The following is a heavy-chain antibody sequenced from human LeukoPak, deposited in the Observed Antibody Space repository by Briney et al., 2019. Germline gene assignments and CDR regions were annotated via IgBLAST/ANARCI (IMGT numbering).Heavy chain of an antibody. Sequence: GASVKVSCKASGYTFTSYGISWVRQAPGQGLEWMGWISAYNGNTNYVQRLQGRVTMTTDTSTSTAYMELGSLRSDDTAVYYCARDLFSGYDYVWGSYRYYFDYWGQGTLVTVSS. CDR1: GYTFTSYG. CDR3: ARDLFSGYDYVWGSYRYYFDY. J-gene: IGHJ4*02. D-gene: IGHD3-16*02. CDR2: ISAYNGNT. V-gene: IGHV1-18*01.